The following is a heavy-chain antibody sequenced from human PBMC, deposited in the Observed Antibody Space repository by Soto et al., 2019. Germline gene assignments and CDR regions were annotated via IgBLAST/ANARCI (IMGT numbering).Heavy chain of an antibody. J-gene: IGHJ6*02. V-gene: IGHV1-69*01. Sequence: QVQLVQSGAGLKKPGSSVKVSCKASGGTFSSYAISWVRQAPGQGLEWMGGIIPIFGTANYAQKFQGRVTITADESTSTAYMELSSLRSEDTAVYYCARDPTYYDCSGYLYYYYGMDVWGQGTTVTVSS. CDR3: ARDPTYYDCSGYLYYYYGMDV. D-gene: IGHD3-22*01. CDR1: GGTFSSYA. CDR2: IIPIFGTA.